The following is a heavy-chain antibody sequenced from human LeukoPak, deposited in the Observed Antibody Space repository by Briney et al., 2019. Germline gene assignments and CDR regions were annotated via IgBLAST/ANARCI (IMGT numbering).Heavy chain of an antibody. J-gene: IGHJ4*02. CDR1: GFTFSSYS. Sequence: PVGSLRLSCAASGFTFSSYSMNWVRQAPGKGLEWVSYISSGSSPIYYADSVKGRFTISRDNAKNSLYLQMNSLRVEDTAVYYCARERGFDYWGQGTLVTVSS. CDR2: ISSGSSPI. CDR3: ARERGFDY. V-gene: IGHV3-48*01.